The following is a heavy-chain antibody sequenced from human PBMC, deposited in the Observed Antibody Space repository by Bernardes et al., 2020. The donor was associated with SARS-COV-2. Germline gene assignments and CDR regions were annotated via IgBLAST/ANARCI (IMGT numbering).Heavy chain of an antibody. CDR2: IWYDGSNK. V-gene: IGHV3-33*01. J-gene: IGHJ3*02. CDR3: AREGLGVVVTAIGGEAFDI. CDR1: GFTFSSYG. Sequence: GGSLRLSCAASGFTFSSYGMHWVRQAPGKGLEWVAVIWYDGSNKYYADSVKGRFTISRDNSKNTLYLQMNSLRAEDTAVYYCAREGLGVVVTAIGGEAFDIWGQGTMVTVSS. D-gene: IGHD2-21*02.